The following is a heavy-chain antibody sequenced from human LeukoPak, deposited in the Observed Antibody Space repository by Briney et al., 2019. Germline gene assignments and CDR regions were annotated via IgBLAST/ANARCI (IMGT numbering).Heavy chain of an antibody. D-gene: IGHD2-2*01. CDR3: ARDSSHIVVVPAAMDY. J-gene: IGHJ4*02. CDR2: ISSSSSYI. V-gene: IGHV3-21*01. Sequence: PGGSLRLSCAASGFTFSSYSMNWVRQAPGKGLEWVSSISSSSSYIYYADSVKGRFTISRDNAKNSLYLQMNNLRAEDTAVYYCARDSSHIVVVPAAMDYWGQGTLVTVSS. CDR1: GFTFSSYS.